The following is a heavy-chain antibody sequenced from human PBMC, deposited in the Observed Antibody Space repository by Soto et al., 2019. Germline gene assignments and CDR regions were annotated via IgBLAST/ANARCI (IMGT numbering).Heavy chain of an antibody. V-gene: IGHV3-66*01. Sequence: EVQLVESGGGLVQPGGSLRLSCAASGFTVSSNYMSWVRQAPGKGLEWVSVIYSGGSTYYADSVKGRFTISRDNSKNTLYLQMNSLRAEDTAVYYCARYCSSTSCHPVGYYSGMDVWGQGTTVTVSS. CDR3: ARYCSSTSCHPVGYYSGMDV. CDR2: IYSGGST. D-gene: IGHD2-2*01. J-gene: IGHJ6*02. CDR1: GFTVSSNY.